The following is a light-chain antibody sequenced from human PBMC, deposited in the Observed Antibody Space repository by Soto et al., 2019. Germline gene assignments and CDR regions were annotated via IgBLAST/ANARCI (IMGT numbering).Light chain of an antibody. V-gene: IGKV1-17*03. Sequence: DIQMTQSPSAMSASVGDRVTITCRASQGISNHLVWFQQRPGKVPKRLIYDASSLQTRVPSRFSGSGSGTDFTLTISSLQPEDFATYYCLQHTNFPLTFGQGTRLEAK. CDR2: DAS. J-gene: IGKJ5*01. CDR1: QGISNH. CDR3: LQHTNFPLT.